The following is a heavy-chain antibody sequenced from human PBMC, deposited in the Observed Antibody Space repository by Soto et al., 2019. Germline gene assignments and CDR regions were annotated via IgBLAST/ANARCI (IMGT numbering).Heavy chain of an antibody. D-gene: IGHD3-3*01. J-gene: IGHJ4*01. CDR2: AYYSGTT. CDR1: GASFSGSY. CDR3: AVWSALTQYYFDS. V-gene: IGHV4-59*13. Sequence: LSLTCAVSGASFSGSYWSWIRQPPGKGLEWIGYAYYSGTTVYNPSLKSRVSISVDTSKKHVSLRLNSVTAADTAVYYCAVWSALTQYYFDSWGHGTLVTVSS.